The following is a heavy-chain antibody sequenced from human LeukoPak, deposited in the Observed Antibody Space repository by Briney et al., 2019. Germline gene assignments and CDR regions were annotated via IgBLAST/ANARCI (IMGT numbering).Heavy chain of an antibody. CDR1: GFTFSSYG. D-gene: IGHD3-10*01. V-gene: IGHV3-30*18. J-gene: IGHJ4*02. CDR2: ISYDGSNK. CDR3: AKSGSYGSGHY. Sequence: GGSLGLSCAASGFTFSSYGMHWVRQAPGKGLEWVAVISYDGSNKYYADSVKGRFTISRDNSKNTLYLQMNSLRAEDTAVYYCAKSGSYGSGHYWGQGTLVTVSS.